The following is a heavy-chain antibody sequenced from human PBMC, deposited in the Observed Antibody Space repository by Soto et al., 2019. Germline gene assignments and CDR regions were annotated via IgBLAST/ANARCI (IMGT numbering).Heavy chain of an antibody. CDR2: IYYSGST. CDR3: ARRVIH. CDR1: AGSISSGGYY. V-gene: IGHV4-31*03. J-gene: IGHJ4*02. Sequence: QVQLQESGPGLVKPSQNLSLTCTVSAGSISSGGYYWSWIRQHPGKGLEWIGYIYYSGSTYYNPSLTCGVTMSVVASKNPFSLMRGSVTAADTAVYYCARRVIHGGQGTLDTVSS. D-gene: IGHD2-21*01.